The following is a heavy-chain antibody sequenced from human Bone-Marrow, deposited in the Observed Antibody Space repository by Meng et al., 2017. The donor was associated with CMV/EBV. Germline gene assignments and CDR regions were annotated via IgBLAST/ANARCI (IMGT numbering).Heavy chain of an antibody. CDR3: AKVTRGITIFGVAADY. V-gene: IGHV3-74*01. CDR2: INSDGSGT. CDR1: EFTFSSYW. D-gene: IGHD3-3*01. Sequence: GESLKISCAVSEFTFSSYWMHWVRQAPGKGLVWVSRINSDGSGTTYADSVKGRFTISRDNAKNTLYLQMNSLRAEDTAVYYCAKVTRGITIFGVAADYWGQGTLVTVSS. J-gene: IGHJ4*02.